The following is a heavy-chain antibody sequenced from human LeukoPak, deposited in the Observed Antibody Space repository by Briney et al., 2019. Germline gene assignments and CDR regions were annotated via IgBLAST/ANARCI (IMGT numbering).Heavy chain of an antibody. CDR3: VMTAGPPTDH. V-gene: IGHV3-11*04. J-gene: IGHJ4*01. Sequence: GGSLRLSCTGSGFTFNDYYMSWVRQAPGKGLEWLSFISAGGYPRYYADSVRGRFTISRDTAKNSLYLQMNSLRVEDTAVYYCVMTAGPPTDHWGQGALVTVSS. CDR2: ISAGGYPR. CDR1: GFTFNDYY.